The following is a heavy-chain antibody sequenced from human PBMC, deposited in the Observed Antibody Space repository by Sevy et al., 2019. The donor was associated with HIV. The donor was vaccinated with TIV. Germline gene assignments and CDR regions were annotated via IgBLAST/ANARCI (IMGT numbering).Heavy chain of an antibody. V-gene: IGHV3-23*01. D-gene: IGHD4-17*01. Sequence: GESLKISCAASGFTFSSYAMSWVRQAPGKGLEWVSSISGPGGTTYCADSVKGRFTVSRDNSKNTLYLQMNSLRGDDSALYYCAKGDEPATDYGDYVPNAFDIWGQGTMVTVSS. J-gene: IGHJ3*02. CDR1: GFTFSSYA. CDR2: ISGPGGTT. CDR3: AKGDEPATDYGDYVPNAFDI.